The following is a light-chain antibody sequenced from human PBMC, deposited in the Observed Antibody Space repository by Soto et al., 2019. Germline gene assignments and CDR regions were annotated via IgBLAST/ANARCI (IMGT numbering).Light chain of an antibody. CDR1: TSDVGGYDY. J-gene: IGLJ2*01. V-gene: IGLV2-8*01. CDR3: SSYAGSRNDVV. Sequence: QSALTQPPSASGSPGQSVAISCTGTTSDVGGYDYVSWYQQYPGKAPKLMLYEVSKRPSGVPDRFSGSKSGNTASLTVSGLQAEDEANYYCSSYAGSRNDVVFGGGTKLTVL. CDR2: EVS.